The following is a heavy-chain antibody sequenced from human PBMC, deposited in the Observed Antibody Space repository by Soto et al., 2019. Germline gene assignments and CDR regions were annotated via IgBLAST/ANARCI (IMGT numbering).Heavy chain of an antibody. Sequence: QVQLQESGPGLVKPSETLSLTCTVSGVSITSHYWTWIRQPPGKGLEWIGHIHYSGSTNYSPSLKGRVIISVDTSENQSSLKLSSVTTADTAVYYCTVGGAGHPFDYWGQGTLVTVSS. J-gene: IGHJ4*02. V-gene: IGHV4-59*11. CDR3: TVGGAGHPFDY. D-gene: IGHD3-16*01. CDR1: GVSITSHY. CDR2: IHYSGST.